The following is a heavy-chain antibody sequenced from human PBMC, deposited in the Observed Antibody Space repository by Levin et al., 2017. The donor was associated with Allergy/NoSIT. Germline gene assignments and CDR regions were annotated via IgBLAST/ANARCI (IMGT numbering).Heavy chain of an antibody. V-gene: IGHV1-2*02. CDR3: ATEEYDF. D-gene: IGHD2/OR15-2a*01. J-gene: IGHJ4*02. CDR1: GYSFTDYQ. CDR2: LNTTNGDT. Sequence: GESLKISCKTFGYSFTDYQIHWVRQGPRHGLEWMGCLNTTNGDTATAQKFQGRVLMTRDTSIRTAYMELRGLKSDDTAVYFCATEEYDFWGQGTQLTVSS.